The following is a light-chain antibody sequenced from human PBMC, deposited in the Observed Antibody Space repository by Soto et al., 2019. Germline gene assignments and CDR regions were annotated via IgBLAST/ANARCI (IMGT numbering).Light chain of an antibody. CDR2: GTS. CDR1: QSVSSNS. V-gene: IGKV3-20*01. J-gene: IGKJ1*01. Sequence: EIVLTQSPGTLSLSPGERATLSCRASQSVSSNSLAWYRRNPGQPPSLLIYGTSTRATDIPPRFSGSGSGTDFTHTITRLEPEDFAVYFCQQYGDSTPTFGQGTKVEV. CDR3: QQYGDSTPT.